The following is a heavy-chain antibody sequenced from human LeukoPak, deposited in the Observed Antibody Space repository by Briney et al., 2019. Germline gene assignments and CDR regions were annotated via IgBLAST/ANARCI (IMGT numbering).Heavy chain of an antibody. V-gene: IGHV3-23*01. CDR2: ISNTGGST. D-gene: IGHD5-18*01. CDR3: ARADTAMVYFDC. CDR1: GFSFNTYA. J-gene: IGHJ4*02. Sequence: GGSLRLSCAASGFSFNTYAMSWVRQAPGKGLEWVSAISNTGGSTYYADSVKGRFTISRDKSKNTLSLQMNSLRSEDTAVYYCARADTAMVYFDCWGQGTLVTVSS.